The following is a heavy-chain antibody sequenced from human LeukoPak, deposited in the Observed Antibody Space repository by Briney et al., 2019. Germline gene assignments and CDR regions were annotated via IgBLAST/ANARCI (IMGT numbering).Heavy chain of an antibody. V-gene: IGHV3-11*01. J-gene: IGHJ4*02. CDR1: GFTFSDYY. D-gene: IGHD5-18*01. CDR2: ISSSGSTI. CDR3: ARDFEYSYGYGYQGLGY. Sequence: GGSLRLSCAASGFTFSDYYMSWIRQAPGKGLEWISYISSSGSTIYYADSVKGRFTISRDSAKNSLYLQMNSLRAEDTAVYYCARDFEYSYGYGYQGLGYWGQGTLVTVSS.